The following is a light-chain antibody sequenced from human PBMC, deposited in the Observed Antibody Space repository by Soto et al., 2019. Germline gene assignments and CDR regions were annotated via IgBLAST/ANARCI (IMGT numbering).Light chain of an antibody. J-gene: IGLJ3*02. CDR2: DVN. Sequence: QSALTQPRSVSGSPGQSVTISCTGTSSDVGAYNYVSWYQHHPGKAPKLMIYDVNKRPSGVPDRFSGSKSDNTASLTISGLQADDEADYYCWSYAGYFWVFGGGTKLTVL. V-gene: IGLV2-11*01. CDR1: SSDVGAYNY. CDR3: WSYAGYFWV.